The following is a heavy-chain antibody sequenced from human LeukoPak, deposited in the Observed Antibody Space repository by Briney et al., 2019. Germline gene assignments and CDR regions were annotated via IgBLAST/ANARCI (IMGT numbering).Heavy chain of an antibody. V-gene: IGHV3-64*01. CDR1: GFTFSSYA. J-gene: IGHJ3*02. D-gene: IGHD1-7*01. Sequence: GGSLRLSCAASGFTFSSYAMHWVRQAPGKGLEYVSAISSNGGSTYYANSVKDRFTISRDNSKNTLYLQMGSLRAEDMAVYYCARDQIAGTTSAFDIWGQGTMVTVSS. CDR2: ISSNGGST. CDR3: ARDQIAGTTSAFDI.